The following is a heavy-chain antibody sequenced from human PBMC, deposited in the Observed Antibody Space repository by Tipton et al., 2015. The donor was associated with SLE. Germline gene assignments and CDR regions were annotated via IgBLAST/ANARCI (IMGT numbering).Heavy chain of an antibody. D-gene: IGHD3-10*01. CDR1: GCSISSSSYY. J-gene: IGHJ3*02. CDR2: IYYSGST. V-gene: IGHV4-39*07. CDR3: ARAGGAFDI. Sequence: TLSLTCTVSGCSISSSSYYWGWIRQPPGKGLEWIGSIYYSGSTYYNPSLKSRVTISVDTSKNQFSLKLSSVTAADTAVYYCARAGGAFDIWGQGTMVTVSS.